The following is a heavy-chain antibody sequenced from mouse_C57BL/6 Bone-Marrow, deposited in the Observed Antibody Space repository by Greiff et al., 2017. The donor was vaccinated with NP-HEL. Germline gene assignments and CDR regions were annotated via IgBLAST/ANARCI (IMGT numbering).Heavy chain of an antibody. CDR2: ISYDGST. V-gene: IGHV3-6*01. CDR3: AREGLDPGFAY. D-gene: IGHD3-3*01. Sequence: EVQRVESGPGLVKPSQSLSLTCSVTGYSITSGYYWNWIRQFPGNKLEWMGYISYDGSTNYNPSLKNRISITRDTSKNQFFLKLNSVTTEDTATYYCAREGLDPGFAYWGQGTLVTVSA. J-gene: IGHJ3*01. CDR1: GYSITSGYY.